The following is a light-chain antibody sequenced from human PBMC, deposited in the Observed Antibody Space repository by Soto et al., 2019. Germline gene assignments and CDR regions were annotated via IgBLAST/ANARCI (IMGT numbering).Light chain of an antibody. J-gene: IGLJ1*01. Sequence: QSVLTQPASVSGSPGQSITVSCTGTSSDIGGYIFVSWYQQRPGKAPKLMIYDINNRPSGVSKRFSGSKSGNTASLTISGLQAEDEADYYCVSYTARSSYVFGTGTKLTVL. CDR3: VSYTARSSYV. CDR1: SSDIGGYIF. CDR2: DIN. V-gene: IGLV2-14*01.